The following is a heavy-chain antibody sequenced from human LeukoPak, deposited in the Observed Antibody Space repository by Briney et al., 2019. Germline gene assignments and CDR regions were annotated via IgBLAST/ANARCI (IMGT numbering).Heavy chain of an antibody. J-gene: IGHJ4*02. Sequence: ASVKVSCKASGYTFTSYAMNWVRQAPGQGLEWMGWINTNTGNPTYAQGFTGRFVFSLDTSVSTAYLQISSLKAEDTAVYYCAGAVYYDLWSGYRSQFDHWGQGTLVTVSS. V-gene: IGHV7-4-1*02. CDR2: INTNTGNP. CDR1: GYTFTSYA. D-gene: IGHD3-3*01. CDR3: AGAVYYDLWSGYRSQFDH.